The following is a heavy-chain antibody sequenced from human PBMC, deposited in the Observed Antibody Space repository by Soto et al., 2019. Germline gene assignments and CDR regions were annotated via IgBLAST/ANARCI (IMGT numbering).Heavy chain of an antibody. J-gene: IGHJ5*02. CDR3: VRDPQSSGWSYNWYDP. Sequence: GWSLRLSCASSVFTFSSYGMHWVRQAPGKGLEWVAVIWYDGSNKYYADSVKGRFTISRDNSKNTLYLQMNTLRAEDTALYYCVRDPQSSGWSYNWYDPWGQGTRVTVSS. D-gene: IGHD6-19*01. CDR2: IWYDGSNK. V-gene: IGHV3-33*01. CDR1: VFTFSSYG.